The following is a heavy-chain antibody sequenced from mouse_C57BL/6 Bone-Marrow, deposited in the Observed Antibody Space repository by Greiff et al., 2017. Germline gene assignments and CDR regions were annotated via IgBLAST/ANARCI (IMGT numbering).Heavy chain of an antibody. Sequence: VQLQQSGPELVKPGASVTMSCKASGYTFTDYNMHWVKQSHGKSLEWIGYINPNNGGTSYNQKFKGKATLTVNKSSSTAYMELRSLTSGDYAVYYCAKSDYNGNSYDAYWGQVTLVTVSA. J-gene: IGHJ3*01. V-gene: IGHV1-22*01. CDR3: AKSDYNGNSYDAY. CDR2: INPNNGGT. CDR1: GYTFTDYN. D-gene: IGHD1-1*01.